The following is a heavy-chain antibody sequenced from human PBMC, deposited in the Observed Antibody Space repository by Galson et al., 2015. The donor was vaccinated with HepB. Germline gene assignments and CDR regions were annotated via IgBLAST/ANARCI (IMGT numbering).Heavy chain of an antibody. CDR3: VRAKAAPGTKYFDL. CDR1: GGSISSDDGNY. V-gene: IGHV4-31*03. J-gene: IGHJ2*01. CDR2: IYYSGNT. Sequence: TLSLTCTVSGGSISSDDGNYWGWIRQRQGKGLQWIGYIYYSGNTYYNPSLESRNTISLDTSKKRFSLRLTSVTVADTAIYYCVRAKAAPGTKYFDLWGRGTLVTVSS. D-gene: IGHD6-13*01.